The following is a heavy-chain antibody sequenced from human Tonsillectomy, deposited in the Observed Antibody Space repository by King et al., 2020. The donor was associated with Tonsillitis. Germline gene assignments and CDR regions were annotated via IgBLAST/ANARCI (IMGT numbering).Heavy chain of an antibody. Sequence: VQLVESGGGVVQPGRSLRLSCAASGFTFSSYGMHWVRQAPGKGLEWVAVISYDGSNKYYADSVKGRFTISRDNSKNTLYLQMNSLRAEDTDVYYCAKDLFTFRSGSYFCVDYWGQGTLVTVSS. CDR2: ISYDGSNK. CDR1: GFTFSSYG. D-gene: IGHD1-26*01. V-gene: IGHV3-30*18. J-gene: IGHJ4*02. CDR3: AKDLFTFRSGSYFCVDY.